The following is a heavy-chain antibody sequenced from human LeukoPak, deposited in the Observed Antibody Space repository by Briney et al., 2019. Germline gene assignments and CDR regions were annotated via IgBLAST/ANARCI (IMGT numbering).Heavy chain of an antibody. J-gene: IGHJ4*02. D-gene: IGHD2-8*01. CDR1: GFTLSNYA. CDR3: ARGGGYCVNGVCQKDY. CDR2: ISYDGTYK. V-gene: IGHV3-30*04. Sequence: GGSLRLSCVASGFTLSNYAIHWVRQAPGKGLEWVTVISYDGTYKYYAESVKGRFTISRDNSKNTLYLQMNSLRPEDTGLYYCARGGGYCVNGVCQKDYWGQGTLVTVSS.